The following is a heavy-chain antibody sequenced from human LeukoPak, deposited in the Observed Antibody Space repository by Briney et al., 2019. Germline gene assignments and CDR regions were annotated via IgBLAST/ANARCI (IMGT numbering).Heavy chain of an antibody. D-gene: IGHD3-10*01. CDR1: EFVFSDYY. CDR3: AREMEGDYGSGTFFDL. J-gene: IGHJ4*02. V-gene: IGHV3-11*01. Sequence: GGSLRLSCAASEFVFSDYYMSWIRQAPGKGLEWVSYISDSGSTIYYADSVKGRFTISRDNVKNSLYLQMNGLRAEDTAVYYCAREMEGDYGSGTFFDLWGQGNMVTVSS. CDR2: ISDSGSTI.